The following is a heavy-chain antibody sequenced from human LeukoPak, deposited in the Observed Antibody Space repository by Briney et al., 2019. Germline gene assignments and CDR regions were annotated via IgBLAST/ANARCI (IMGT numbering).Heavy chain of an antibody. CDR1: GFTVSSNY. D-gene: IGHD3-22*01. CDR2: LYSDGST. Sequence: GGSLRLSCAASGFTVSSNYMTWVRQAPGKGLEWVSVLYSDGSTYYADSVKGRFIIFRDNSKKTLYLQVNSLRVEDTAVYYCARGGAYYYGSSGYYPPFDYWGQGTLVTVSS. V-gene: IGHV3-53*01. CDR3: ARGGAYYYGSSGYYPPFDY. J-gene: IGHJ4*02.